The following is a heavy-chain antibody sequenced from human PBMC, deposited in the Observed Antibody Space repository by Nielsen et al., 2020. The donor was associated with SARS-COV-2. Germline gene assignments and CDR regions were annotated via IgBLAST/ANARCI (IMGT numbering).Heavy chain of an antibody. CDR2: IGGNGRNI. J-gene: IGHJ3*02. CDR1: GFPFSSYE. D-gene: IGHD6-6*01. CDR3: ARVASSIAALTMTRGIVFDI. V-gene: IGHV3-48*03. Sequence: GESLKISCAASGFPFSSYEMNWVRQAPGKALEWLSYIGGNGRNIFYADSVKGRFTISRDNAKNSLYLQMNSVRAEDTALYHCARVASSIAALTMTRGIVFDIWGQGTMVTVSS.